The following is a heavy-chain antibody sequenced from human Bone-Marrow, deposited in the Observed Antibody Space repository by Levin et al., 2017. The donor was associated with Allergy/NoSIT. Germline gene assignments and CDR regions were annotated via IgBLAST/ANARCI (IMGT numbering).Heavy chain of an antibody. CDR2: ISYDGSNK. CDR1: GFTFSSYA. J-gene: IGHJ4*02. V-gene: IGHV3-30*04. D-gene: IGHD2-8*01. CDR3: ARGMKVLMVYEDYFDY. Sequence: PGGSLRLSCAASGFTFSSYAMHWVRQAPGKGLEWVAVISYDGSNKYYADSVKGRFTISRDNSKNTLYLQMNSLRAEDTAVYYCARGMKVLMVYEDYFDYWGQGTLVTVSS.